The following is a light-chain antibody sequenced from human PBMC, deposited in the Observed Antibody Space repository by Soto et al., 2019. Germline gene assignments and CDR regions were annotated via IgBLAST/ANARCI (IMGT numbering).Light chain of an antibody. CDR3: LQDYSYPLT. Sequence: AIQMTQSPSSLSASVGDRVTITCRASQGSGNALGWYQQKPGKAPKLLIYAASTLQSGVPSRFSGSGSGTDVTLTISSLQPEDFATYYCLQDYSYPLTFGGGTKLEIK. J-gene: IGKJ4*02. CDR1: QGSGNA. CDR2: AAS. V-gene: IGKV1-6*01.